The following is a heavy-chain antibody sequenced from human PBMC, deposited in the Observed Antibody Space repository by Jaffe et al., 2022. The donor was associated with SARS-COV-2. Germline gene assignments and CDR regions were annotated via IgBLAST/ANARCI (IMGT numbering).Heavy chain of an antibody. V-gene: IGHV3-11*01. J-gene: IGHJ4*02. CDR3: ARHQLPAYFDC. CDR2: ISSSGSST. Sequence: QVEVVESGGGLVKPGGSLRLSCAASGFTFTDNYMSWIRQAPGKGLEWISYISSSGSSTYYADSVKGRFTISRDNAKNSLYLQMNSLRAEDTAIYYCARHQLPAYFDCWGQGTLVTVSS. D-gene: IGHD1-1*01. CDR1: GFTFTDNY.